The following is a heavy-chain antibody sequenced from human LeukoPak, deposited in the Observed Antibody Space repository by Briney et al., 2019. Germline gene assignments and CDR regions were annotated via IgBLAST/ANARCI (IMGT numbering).Heavy chain of an antibody. D-gene: IGHD2-21*02. CDR3: ARAPCGGDCYFISGYYYYYMDV. CDR2: IYYSGST. J-gene: IGHJ6*03. V-gene: IGHV4-39*07. Sequence: PSETLSLTCTVSGGSISSSIYYWGWIRQSPGKGLEWIGSIYYSGSTYYNPSLKSRVTLSVDTSKNQFSLKLSSVTAADTAVYYCARAPCGGDCYFISGYYYYYMDVWGKGTTVTVSS. CDR1: GGSISSSIYY.